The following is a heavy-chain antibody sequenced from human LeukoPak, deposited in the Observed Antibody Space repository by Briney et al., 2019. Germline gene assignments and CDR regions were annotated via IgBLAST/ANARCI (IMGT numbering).Heavy chain of an antibody. J-gene: IGHJ4*02. CDR3: AKDQGSGSGSYSWGYFDY. CDR1: GFTLSSYW. Sequence: PGGCLRLSCAASGFTLSSYWMYWVRQAPGKGLVWVSLVSLDGSTTTYADSVRGRFTISRDNSKNMLYLQINSLRVDDTAVYYCAKDQGSGSGSYSWGYFDYWGQGTLVTVSS. D-gene: IGHD3-10*01. CDR2: VSLDGSTT. V-gene: IGHV3-74*01.